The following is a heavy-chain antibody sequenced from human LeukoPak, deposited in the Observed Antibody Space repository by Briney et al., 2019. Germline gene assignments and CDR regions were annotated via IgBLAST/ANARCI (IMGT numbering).Heavy chain of an antibody. D-gene: IGHD6-13*01. CDR2: MNPNSGNT. Sequence: ASAKVSCKASGYTFTSYDINWVRQATGQGLEWMGWMNPNSGNTGYAQKFQGRVTITRNTSISTAYMELSSLRSEDTAVYYCAVAAAATRSGDAFDIWGQGTVVTVSS. CDR1: GYTFTSYD. V-gene: IGHV1-8*03. J-gene: IGHJ3*02. CDR3: AVAAAATRSGDAFDI.